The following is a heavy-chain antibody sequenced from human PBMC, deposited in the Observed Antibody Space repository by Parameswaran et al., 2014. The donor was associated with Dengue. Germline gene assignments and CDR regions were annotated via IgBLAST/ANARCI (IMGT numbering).Heavy chain of an antibody. CDR2: ISAYNGNT. D-gene: IGHD2-15*01. CDR3: ARVPDVEVVVDATSQQLLDY. V-gene: IGHV1-18*01. Sequence: WVRQAPGQGLEWMGWISAYNGNTNYAQKLRGRVTMTTDTSTSTAYMELRNLRSDDTAIYYCARVPDVEVVVDATSQQLLDYWGQGTLVTVSS. J-gene: IGHJ4*02.